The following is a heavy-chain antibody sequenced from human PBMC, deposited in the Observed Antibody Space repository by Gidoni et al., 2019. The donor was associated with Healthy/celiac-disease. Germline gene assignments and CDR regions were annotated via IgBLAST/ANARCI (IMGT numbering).Heavy chain of an antibody. J-gene: IGHJ4*02. D-gene: IGHD3-10*01. CDR2: IWYDGSNK. CDR3: ATLDDMVRG. Sequence: QVQLVESGGGVVQPGRSLRLSCAASGFTFSSYGMHWVRQAPGKGLEWVAVIWYDGSNKYYADSVKGRFTISRDNSKNTLYLQMNSLRTEDTAVYYCATLDDMVRGWSQGTLVTVSS. V-gene: IGHV3-33*01. CDR1: GFTFSSYG.